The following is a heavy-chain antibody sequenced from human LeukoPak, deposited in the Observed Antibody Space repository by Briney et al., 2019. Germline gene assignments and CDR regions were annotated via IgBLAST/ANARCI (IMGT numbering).Heavy chain of an antibody. V-gene: IGHV4-59*12. Sequence: PSETLSLTCTVSGGSMRSYSWSWIRLPPGKGLEWIGYIYYSGSTKYNPSLKSRVTISADTSKNQFSLKLPSVTAADTAVYYCARDHYGSGSYKAYFDYWGHGIQVTVSS. CDR2: IYYSGST. J-gene: IGHJ4*01. CDR3: ARDHYGSGSYKAYFDY. CDR1: GGSMRSYS. D-gene: IGHD3-10*01.